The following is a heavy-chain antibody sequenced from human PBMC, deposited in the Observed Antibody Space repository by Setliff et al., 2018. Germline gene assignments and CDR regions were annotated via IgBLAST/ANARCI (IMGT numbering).Heavy chain of an antibody. CDR3: ARAISGWYSAHYYYMDV. CDR2: IYHDGNS. Sequence: ASETLSLTCAVSGVSINSLSWWSWVRQSPGKGLEWIGEIYHDGNSNFNPSVHYSPSLMSRVTMSIDKSNNQFSLKLTSVTAADTAVYYCARAISGWYSAHYYYMDVWGKGTAVTVSS. D-gene: IGHD6-19*01. V-gene: IGHV4-4*02. CDR1: GVSINSLSW. J-gene: IGHJ6*03.